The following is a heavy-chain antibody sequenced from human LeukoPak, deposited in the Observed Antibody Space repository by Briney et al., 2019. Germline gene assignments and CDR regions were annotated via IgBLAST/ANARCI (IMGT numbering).Heavy chain of an antibody. CDR2: MNPNSGNT. J-gene: IGHJ5*02. CDR1: GYTFTSYH. D-gene: IGHD3-22*01. CDR3: ARMSYYDSSGDNWFDP. V-gene: IGHV1-8*02. Sequence: ASVKVSCKASGYTFTSYHMHWVRQATGQGLEWMGWMNPNSGNTGYAQKFQGRATMTRDTSISTAYMELSSLRSEDTAVYYCARMSYYDSSGDNWFDPWGQGTLVTVSS.